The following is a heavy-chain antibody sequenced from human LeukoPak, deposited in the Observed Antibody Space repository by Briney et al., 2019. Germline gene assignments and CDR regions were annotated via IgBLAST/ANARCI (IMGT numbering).Heavy chain of an antibody. J-gene: IGHJ3*02. V-gene: IGHV4-59*02. CDR1: GGSVSSYY. CDR3: AGEDWVLHAFDI. CDR2: IYYSGST. D-gene: IGHD1-26*01. Sequence: SETLSLTCTVSGGSVSSYYWSWIRQPPGKGLEWIGYIYYSGSTNYNPSLKSRVTISVDTSKNQFSLKLSSVTAADTAVYYCAGEDWVLHAFDIWGQGTMVTVSS.